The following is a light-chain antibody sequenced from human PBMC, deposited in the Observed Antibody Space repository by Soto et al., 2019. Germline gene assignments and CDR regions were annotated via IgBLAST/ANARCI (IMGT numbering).Light chain of an antibody. Sequence: QSVLTQPPSVSGAPGQRVTISCTGSSSNIGAGYDVHWYQQLPGTAPKLLIYGNNNRPSGVPDRFSGSKSGTSASLAITGLQAEDEADYYCQSYDSSLRADVFGTGTKVTVL. CDR2: GNN. J-gene: IGLJ1*01. V-gene: IGLV1-40*01. CDR1: SSNIGAGYD. CDR3: QSYDSSLRADV.